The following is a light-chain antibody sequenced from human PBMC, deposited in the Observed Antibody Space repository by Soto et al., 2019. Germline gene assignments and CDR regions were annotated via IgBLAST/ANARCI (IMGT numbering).Light chain of an antibody. CDR1: QSVSSSY. J-gene: IGKJ1*01. CDR3: QQYGSTPVT. V-gene: IGKV3-20*01. Sequence: IVLTQSPGTLSLSRGERATLSCRASQSVSSSYLAWYQQKAGQAPKLLIYGASSRATGIPDRFSGSGSGTDFTLTISRLEPEDFAMYYCQQYGSTPVTFGQGTKVDI. CDR2: GAS.